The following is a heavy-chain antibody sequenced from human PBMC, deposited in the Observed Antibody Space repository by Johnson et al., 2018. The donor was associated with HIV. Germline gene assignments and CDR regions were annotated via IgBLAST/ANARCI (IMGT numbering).Heavy chain of an antibody. CDR3: ASSSPRDAFDI. Sequence: VQLVESGGGLVKPGGSLTLSCAVSGFTFSNAWMSWVRQAPGKGLEWVGRIKSKSDGETTYYADSVKGRFTISRDNSKNTLYLQMNSLRAEDTAVYYCASSSPRDAFDIWGQGTMVTVSS. CDR1: GFTFSNAW. D-gene: IGHD3-10*01. CDR2: IKSKSDGETT. V-gene: IGHV3-15*01. J-gene: IGHJ3*02.